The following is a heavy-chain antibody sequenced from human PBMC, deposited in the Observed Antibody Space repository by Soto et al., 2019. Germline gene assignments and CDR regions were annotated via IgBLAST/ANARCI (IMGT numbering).Heavy chain of an antibody. V-gene: IGHV4-39*01. CDR2: IYYSGST. D-gene: IGHD7-27*01. CDR1: GGSISSSSYY. J-gene: IGHJ3*02. CDR3: ARPHAELGIGGGAFDI. Sequence: SETLSLTCTVSGGSISSSSYYWGWIRQPPGKGLEWIGSIYYSGSTYYNPSLKSRVTISVDTSKNQFSLKLSSVTAADTAVYYCARPHAELGIGGGAFDIWGQGTMVTVSS.